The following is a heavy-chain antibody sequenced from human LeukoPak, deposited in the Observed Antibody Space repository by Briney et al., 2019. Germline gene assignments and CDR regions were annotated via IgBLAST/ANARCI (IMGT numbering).Heavy chain of an antibody. Sequence: GGSLRLSCAASGFTFSSYGMHWVRQAPGKGLEWVAVISYDGSNKYYADSVKGRFTISGDNSKNTLYLQMNSLRAEDTAVYYCAKDVELVYWGQGTLVTVSS. J-gene: IGHJ4*02. CDR1: GFTFSSYG. CDR2: ISYDGSNK. V-gene: IGHV3-30*18. D-gene: IGHD6-6*01. CDR3: AKDVELVY.